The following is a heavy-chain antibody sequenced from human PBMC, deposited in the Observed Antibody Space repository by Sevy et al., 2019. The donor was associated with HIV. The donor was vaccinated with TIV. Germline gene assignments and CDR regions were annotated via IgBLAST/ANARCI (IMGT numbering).Heavy chain of an antibody. D-gene: IGHD4-17*01. V-gene: IGHV4-59*01. Sequence: SETLSLTCSVSGDSISGYYWSWIRQPPGKGLQWIGYIYYSGFTNYNPSLKSRVTISEDTSKNQLSLRVTSVTAADTAVYYCALTTPYYYYAVDVWGQGTTVTVSS. CDR2: IYYSGFT. CDR3: ALTTPYYYYAVDV. J-gene: IGHJ6*01. CDR1: GDSISGYY.